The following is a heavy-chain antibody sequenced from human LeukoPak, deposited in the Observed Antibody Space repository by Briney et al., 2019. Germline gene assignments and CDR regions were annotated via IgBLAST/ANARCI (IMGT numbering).Heavy chain of an antibody. D-gene: IGHD6-13*01. J-gene: IGHJ1*01. V-gene: IGHV3-66*01. CDR1: GFTVSSNY. Sequence: PGGSLRLSCAASGFTVSSNYMSWVRQAPGKGLEWVSVIYSGGSTYYADSVKGRFTISRDNSKNTLYLQMNSLRAEDTAVYYCARVGSSSWGTDFQHWGQGTLVTVSS. CDR3: ARVGSSSWGTDFQH. CDR2: IYSGGST.